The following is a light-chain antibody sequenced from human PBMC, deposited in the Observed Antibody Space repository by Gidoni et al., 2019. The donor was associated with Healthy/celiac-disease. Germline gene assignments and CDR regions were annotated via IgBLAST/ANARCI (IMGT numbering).Light chain of an antibody. CDR3: QQYYSTPPA. CDR1: QSVLYSSNNKNY. CDR2: WAS. Sequence: DLVMTQSPHSLAVSLGERATINCKSSQSVLYSSNNKNYLAWYQQKPGQPPKLLIYWASTRESGVPDRFSGSGSGTDFTLTISSLQAEDVAVYYCQQYYSTPPAFGQGTKVEIK. J-gene: IGKJ1*01. V-gene: IGKV4-1*01.